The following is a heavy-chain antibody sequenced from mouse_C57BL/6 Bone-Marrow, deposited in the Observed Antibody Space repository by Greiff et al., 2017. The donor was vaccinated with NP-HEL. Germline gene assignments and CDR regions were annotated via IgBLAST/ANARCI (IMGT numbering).Heavy chain of an antibody. D-gene: IGHD1-1*01. J-gene: IGHJ1*03. V-gene: IGHV2-2*01. CDR1: GFSLTSYG. CDR2: IWSGGST. CDR3: ARNAGSSYDWYFDV. Sequence: VQRVESGPGLVQPSQSLSITCTVSGFSLTSYGVHWVRQSPGKGLEWLGVIWSGGSTDYNAAFISRLSISKDNSKSQVFFKMNSLQADDTAIYYCARNAGSSYDWYFDVWGTGTTVTVSS.